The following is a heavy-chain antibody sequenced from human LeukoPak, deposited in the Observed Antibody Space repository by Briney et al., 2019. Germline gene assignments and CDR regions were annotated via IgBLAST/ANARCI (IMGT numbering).Heavy chain of an antibody. J-gene: IGHJ4*02. CDR1: GASISRSDYF. Sequence: EPLSLTCTVSGASISRSDYFWGWIRQPPGKGLEWIGSIYYSGSTYYSPSLKGRVTISVDTSKNQFSLKLNSVTAADTAVYYCARSSEYGDPFNYWGQGTLVTVSS. CDR2: IYYSGST. V-gene: IGHV4-39*01. D-gene: IGHD4-17*01. CDR3: ARSSEYGDPFNY.